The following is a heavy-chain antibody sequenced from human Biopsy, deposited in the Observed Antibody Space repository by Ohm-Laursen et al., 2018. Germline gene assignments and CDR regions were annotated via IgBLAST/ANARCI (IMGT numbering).Heavy chain of an antibody. CDR1: GGSISSDY. Sequence: GTLSLTCTVSGGSISSDYWSWIRQTPGKGLEWIGYIYYSGSTNYNPFLKSRVTISVDSSKKQFSLKLKSVTAADTAIYYCARAPPLIRGVVESWFDPWGQGILVTVSS. J-gene: IGHJ5*02. V-gene: IGHV4-59*12. CDR3: ARAPPLIRGVVESWFDP. CDR2: IYYSGST. D-gene: IGHD3-10*01.